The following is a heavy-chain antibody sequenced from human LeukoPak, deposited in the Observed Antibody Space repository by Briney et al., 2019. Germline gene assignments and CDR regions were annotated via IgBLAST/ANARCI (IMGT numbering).Heavy chain of an antibody. CDR3: ARSTQSGSYAGFAH. CDR2: IYPGDSDT. V-gene: IGHV5-51*01. D-gene: IGHD3-16*01. J-gene: IGHJ4*02. Sequence: GESLKISCQGSGYSFTNYWIAWVRQMPGKGLEWMGVIYPGDSDTRVSPSFRGRVTMSADKSVSTAHLQLNNLKASDTAMYYCARSTQSGSYAGFAHWGPGSLVTVSS. CDR1: GYSFTNYW.